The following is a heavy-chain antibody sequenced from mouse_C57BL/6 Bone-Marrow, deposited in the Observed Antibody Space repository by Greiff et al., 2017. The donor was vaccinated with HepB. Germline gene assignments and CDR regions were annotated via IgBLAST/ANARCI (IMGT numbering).Heavy chain of an antibody. CDR2: IYPGSGST. J-gene: IGHJ1*03. CDR3: ARDRDLRWLRRLPFDV. Sequence: QVHVKHPGAELVKPGASVKMSCKASGYTFTSYWITWVKQRPGQGLEWIGDIYPGSGSTNYNEKFKSKATLTVDTSSSTAYMQLSSLTSEDSAVYYCARDRDLRWLRRLPFDVWGTGTTVTVSS. V-gene: IGHV1-55*01. D-gene: IGHD2-2*01. CDR1: GYTFTSYW.